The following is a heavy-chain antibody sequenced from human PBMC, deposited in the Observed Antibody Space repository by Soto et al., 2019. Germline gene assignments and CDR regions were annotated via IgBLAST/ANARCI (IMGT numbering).Heavy chain of an antibody. CDR3: ARDRIAVAGNPEYFQH. J-gene: IGHJ1*01. D-gene: IGHD6-19*01. CDR2: IYSGGST. V-gene: IGHV3-66*01. Sequence: EVQRVESGGGLVQPGGSLRLSCAASGFTVSSNYMSWVRQAPGKGLEWVSVIYSGGSTYYADSVKGRFTISRDNSKNTLELHMNSLRAEDTAVYYCARDRIAVAGNPEYFQHWGQGTLVTVSS. CDR1: GFTVSSNY.